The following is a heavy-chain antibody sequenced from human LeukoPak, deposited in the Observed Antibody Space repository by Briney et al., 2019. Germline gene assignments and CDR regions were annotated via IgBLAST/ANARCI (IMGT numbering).Heavy chain of an antibody. CDR3: ARAMVSEFDY. J-gene: IGHJ4*02. CDR2: IYYSGST. V-gene: IGHV4-59*01. D-gene: IGHD3-10*01. Sequence: PSETLSLTCTVSGGSISSYYWSWIRQPPGKGLEWIGYIYYSGSTNYNPSLKSRVTISVDTSKNQFSLKLSSVTAADTAVYYCARAMVSEFDYWGLGTLVTVSS. CDR1: GGSISSYY.